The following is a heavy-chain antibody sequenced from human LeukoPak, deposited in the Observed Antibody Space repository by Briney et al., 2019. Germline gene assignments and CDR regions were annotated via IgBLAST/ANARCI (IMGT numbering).Heavy chain of an antibody. V-gene: IGHV4-34*01. D-gene: IGHD1-1*01. J-gene: IGHJ5*02. CDR3: ATASQLGSYNWFDP. Sequence: SETLSLTCAVYGASFSNSYWSWIRQPPGKGLEWIGEIDHTRNTKYNPSLKGRVTISLDTSKNQFSLDLTSVTATDTAVYYCATASQLGSYNWFDPWSQGTLVTVSS. CDR1: GASFSNSY. CDR2: IDHTRNT.